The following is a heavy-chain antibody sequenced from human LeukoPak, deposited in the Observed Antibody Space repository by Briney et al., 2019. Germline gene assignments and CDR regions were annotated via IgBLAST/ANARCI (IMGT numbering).Heavy chain of an antibody. D-gene: IGHD3-22*01. CDR3: ARDRDSSGYGTFDY. Sequence: GGSLRLSCAASGFTFSSYSMNWVRQAPGKGLEWVSSISSSSSYIYYADSVKGRFTISRDNAKNSLYLQMNSLRAEDTAVYYCARDRDSSGYGTFDYWGQGTLVTVSS. V-gene: IGHV3-21*01. CDR1: GFTFSSYS. CDR2: ISSSSSYI. J-gene: IGHJ4*02.